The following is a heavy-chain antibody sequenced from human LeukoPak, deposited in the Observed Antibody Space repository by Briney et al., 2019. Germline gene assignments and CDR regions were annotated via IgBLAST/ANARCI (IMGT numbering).Heavy chain of an antibody. CDR2: ISGSGGST. CDR3: AKDLVGTGDNTYLVSGWQ. D-gene: IGHD7-27*01. CDR1: GFTFSSYA. V-gene: IGHV3-23*01. Sequence: PGGSLRLSCAASGFTFSSYAMSWVRQAPGKGLEWVSAISGSGGSTYYADSVKGRFTISRDNSKNTLYLQMNSLRAEDTAVYYCAKDLVGTGDNTYLVSGWQWGQGTLVTVSS. J-gene: IGHJ4*02.